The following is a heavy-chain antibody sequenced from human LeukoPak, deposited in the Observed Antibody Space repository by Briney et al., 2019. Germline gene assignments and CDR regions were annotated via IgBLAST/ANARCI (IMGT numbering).Heavy chain of an antibody. CDR1: GYTFTSYD. Sequence: ASVKVSCKASGYTFTSYDVNWVRQATGQGLEWMGWMNPNSGNTGYAQKFQGRVTMTRNTSISTAYMELSSLRSEDTAVYYCARIGVGDYIWGSYRYFYYWGQGTQVTVSS. V-gene: IGHV1-8*01. J-gene: IGHJ4*02. CDR2: MNPNSGNT. CDR3: ARIGVGDYIWGSYRYFYY. D-gene: IGHD3-16*02.